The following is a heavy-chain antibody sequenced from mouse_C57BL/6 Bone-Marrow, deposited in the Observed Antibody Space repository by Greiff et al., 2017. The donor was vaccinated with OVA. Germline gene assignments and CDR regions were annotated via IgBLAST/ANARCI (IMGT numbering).Heavy chain of an antibody. CDR3: AGITTVWDFDV. Sequence: VQLQQPGAELVKPGASVKLSCKASGYTFTSYWMQWVKQRPGQGLEWLGEIDPSDSYTNYNQKFKGKATLTVDTSSSTAYMQLSSLTSEDSAVYYCAGITTVWDFDVWGKGTTVTVSS. J-gene: IGHJ1*03. V-gene: IGHV1-50*01. D-gene: IGHD1-1*01. CDR2: IDPSDSYT. CDR1: GYTFTSYW.